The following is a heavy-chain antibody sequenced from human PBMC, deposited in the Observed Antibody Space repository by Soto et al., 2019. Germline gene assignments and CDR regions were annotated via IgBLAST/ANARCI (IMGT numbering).Heavy chain of an antibody. CDR1: GYTFTSYG. CDR3: ARGGDYYYGLDV. CDR2: ISAFNGQT. Sequence: ASVKVSCKASGYTFTSYGISWVRQAPGQGLEWMGWISAFNGQTNYIQKVQGRVTLTTEASTSTAYMELRSLRSDDTAVYYCARGGDYYYGLDVWGQGTTVTVSS. D-gene: IGHD3-16*01. J-gene: IGHJ6*02. V-gene: IGHV1-18*01.